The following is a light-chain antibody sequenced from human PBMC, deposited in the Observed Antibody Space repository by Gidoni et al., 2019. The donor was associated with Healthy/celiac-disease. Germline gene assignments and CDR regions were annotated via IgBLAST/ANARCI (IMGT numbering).Light chain of an antibody. CDR1: QSVNSN. J-gene: IGKJ1*01. CDR3: QQYNNWRT. V-gene: IGKV3-15*01. Sequence: EIVMTQSPATLSVSPGERATLSCRASQSVNSNLAWYQQKPGQAPRLLIYGASTRATGIPARFSGSGSGTEFTLTISSLQSEDFAVYYCQQYNNWRTFXQGTKVEIK. CDR2: GAS.